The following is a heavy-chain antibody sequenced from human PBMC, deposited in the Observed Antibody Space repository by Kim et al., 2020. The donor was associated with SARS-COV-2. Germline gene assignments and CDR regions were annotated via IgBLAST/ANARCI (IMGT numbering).Heavy chain of an antibody. J-gene: IGHJ6*02. CDR2: IYYSGST. CDR3: AHPTYYYYAMDV. CDR1: GGSISSSSYY. V-gene: IGHV4-39*01. Sequence: SETLSLTCTVSGGSISSSSYYWGWIRQPPGKGLEWIGNIYYSGSTYYNPSLKSRVTISIDTSKNRFSLKLSSVTAADTAVYYCAHPTYYYYAMDVWGQGT.